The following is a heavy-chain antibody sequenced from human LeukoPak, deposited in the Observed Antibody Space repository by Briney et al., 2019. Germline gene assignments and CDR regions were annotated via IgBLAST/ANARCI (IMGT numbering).Heavy chain of an antibody. J-gene: IGHJ4*02. CDR2: ISSNGGST. D-gene: IGHD3-22*01. CDR3: ATMIVVAADFDY. CDR1: GFTFSSYA. Sequence: GGSLRLSCAASGFTFSSYAMHWVRQAPGKGLEYVSAISSNGGSTYYANSVKGRFTISRDNSKNTLYLQMGSLRAEDMAVYYCATMIVVAADFDYWGQGTLVTVSS. V-gene: IGHV3-64*01.